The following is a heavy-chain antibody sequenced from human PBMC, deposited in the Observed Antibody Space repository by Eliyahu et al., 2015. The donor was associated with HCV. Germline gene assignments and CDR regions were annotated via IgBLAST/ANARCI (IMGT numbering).Heavy chain of an antibody. Sequence: VQLVESGGGVVQPGRSLRLSCAASGFTFSSYGMHWVRQAPGKGLEWVAVMSYDGSSKYYADSVKGRFTISRDNSKNTVYLQMNSLRAEDTAVYYCAKDLGHKDSWSGYYAGDYWGQGTLVTVSS. D-gene: IGHD3-3*01. CDR3: AKDLGHKDSWSGYYAGDY. CDR1: GFTFSSYG. J-gene: IGHJ4*02. CDR2: MSYDGSSK. V-gene: IGHV3-30*18.